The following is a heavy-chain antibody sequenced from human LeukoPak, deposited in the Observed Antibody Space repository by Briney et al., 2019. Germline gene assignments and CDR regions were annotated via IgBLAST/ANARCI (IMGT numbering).Heavy chain of an antibody. D-gene: IGHD1-26*01. CDR3: AKSSGSVRHFYYYYMDV. CDR2: ISSSSSTI. V-gene: IGHV3-48*04. J-gene: IGHJ6*03. CDR1: GFTFSSYS. Sequence: PGGSLRLSCAASGFTFSSYSMNWVRQAPGKGLEWVSYISSSSSTIYYADSVKGRFTISRDNAKNSLYLQMNSLRAEDTALYYCAKSSGSVRHFYYYYMDVWGKGTTVTVSS.